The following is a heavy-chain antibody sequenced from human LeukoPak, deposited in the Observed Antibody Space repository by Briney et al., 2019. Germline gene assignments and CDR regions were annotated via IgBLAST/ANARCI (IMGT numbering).Heavy chain of an antibody. CDR3: ARVLVSSGSLDY. CDR2: IYYSGTT. CDR1: GGSLNSGFYY. V-gene: IGHV4-31*03. J-gene: IGHJ4*02. Sequence: SQTLSLTCTVSGGSLNSGFYYWDWIRQHPGKGLEWIGYIYYSGTTYYNPSLKSRVTISVDTSQNQFSLKLSSVTAADTAVYYCARVLVSSGSLDYWGQGTLATVSS. D-gene: IGHD6-19*01.